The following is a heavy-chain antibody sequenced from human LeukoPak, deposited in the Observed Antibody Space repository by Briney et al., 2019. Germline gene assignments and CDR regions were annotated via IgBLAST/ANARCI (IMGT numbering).Heavy chain of an antibody. D-gene: IGHD1-14*01. J-gene: IGHJ4*02. Sequence: SVKVSCKASGGTFSSYAISWVRQAPGQGLEWMGGIIPIFGTANYAQKFQGRVTITTDESTSTAYMELSSLRSEDTAVYYCALRKVSMNNFDYWGQGTLVTVSS. V-gene: IGHV1-69*05. CDR1: GGTFSSYA. CDR2: IIPIFGTA. CDR3: ALRKVSMNNFDY.